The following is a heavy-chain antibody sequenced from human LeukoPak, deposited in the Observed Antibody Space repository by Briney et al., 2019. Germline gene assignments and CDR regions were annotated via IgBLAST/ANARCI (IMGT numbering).Heavy chain of an antibody. CDR1: GFNFSGYA. D-gene: IGHD4-17*01. Sequence: SGGSLRLSCTASGFNFSGYAMSWVRQAPGKGLEWVSAISGSGGSTYYADSVKGRFTISRDNSKDTLYMQLHSPRAEDTAVYFCAKGQTTVMAFDVWGQGTMVSVSS. V-gene: IGHV3-23*01. CDR2: ISGSGGST. CDR3: AKGQTTVMAFDV. J-gene: IGHJ3*01.